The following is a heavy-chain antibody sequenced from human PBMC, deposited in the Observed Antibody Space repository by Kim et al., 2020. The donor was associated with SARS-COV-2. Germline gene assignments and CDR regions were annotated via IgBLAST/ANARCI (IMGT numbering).Heavy chain of an antibody. CDR1: GFTFSSYE. CDR2: ISSSGSTI. Sequence: GGSLRLSCAASGFTFSSYEMNWVRQAPGKGLEWVSYISSSGSTIYYADSVKGRFTISRDNAKNSLYLQMNSLRAEDTAVYYCARAAGTGNNYYYYYGMDVWGQGTTVTVSS. J-gene: IGHJ6*02. CDR3: ARAAGTGNNYYYYYGMDV. D-gene: IGHD6-19*01. V-gene: IGHV3-48*03.